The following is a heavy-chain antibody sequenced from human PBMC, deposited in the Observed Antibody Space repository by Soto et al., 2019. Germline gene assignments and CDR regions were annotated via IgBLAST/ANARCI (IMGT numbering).Heavy chain of an antibody. CDR3: ARDQAVPAAGMDV. CDR1: GFTFSSYS. J-gene: IGHJ6*02. V-gene: IGHV3-21*01. D-gene: IGHD2-2*01. CDR2: ISSTTSYI. Sequence: PGASLRLSCAASGFTFSSYSMNWERQAPGKGLEWVASISSTTSYIYYADSVKGRFTISRDNAKNSLYLQMNSLRAEDTAVYYCARDQAVPAAGMDVWGQGTTLTVSS.